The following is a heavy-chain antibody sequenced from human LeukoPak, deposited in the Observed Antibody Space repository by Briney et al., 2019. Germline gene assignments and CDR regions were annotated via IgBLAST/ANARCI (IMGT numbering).Heavy chain of an antibody. V-gene: IGHV5-51*01. CDR3: ARLRYSSSWDFDY. D-gene: IGHD6-13*01. Sequence: GESLKISCRGSGYSFTTYWIGWVRQMPGKGLELMGIIYAGDSDTRYSPSFQGQVTISADKSFSTAYLQWSSLKASDTAMYYCARLRYSSSWDFDYWGQGTLVTVSS. J-gene: IGHJ4*02. CDR2: IYAGDSDT. CDR1: GYSFTTYW.